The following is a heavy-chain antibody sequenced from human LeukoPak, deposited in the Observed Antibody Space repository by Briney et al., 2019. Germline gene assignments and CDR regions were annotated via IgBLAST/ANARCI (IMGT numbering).Heavy chain of an antibody. CDR1: GFTFSSYA. Sequence: GGSLRLSCAASGFTFSSYAMSWVRQAPGKGLEWVAFIRYDGSNKYYADSVKGRFTISRDNSKNTLYLQMNSLRAEDTAVYYCAKSGRVPTYYYDSSGPGSAFDIWGQGTMVTVSS. D-gene: IGHD3-22*01. CDR3: AKSGRVPTYYYDSSGPGSAFDI. J-gene: IGHJ3*02. V-gene: IGHV3-30*02. CDR2: IRYDGSNK.